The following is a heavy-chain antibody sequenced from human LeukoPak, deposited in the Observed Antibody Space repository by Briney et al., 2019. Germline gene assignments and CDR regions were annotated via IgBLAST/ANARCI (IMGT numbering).Heavy chain of an antibody. V-gene: IGHV4-39*01. D-gene: IGHD6-19*01. CDR1: GGSISSSSYY. CDR3: ARTSSSGWYDFVY. Sequence: SETLSLTCTVSGGSISSSSYYWGWIRQPPGKGLEWIGSIYYSGSTYYNPSLKSRVTISVDTSMNQFSLKLTSVTAADTAVYYCARTSSSGWYDFVYWGQGTRVTVSS. CDR2: IYYSGST. J-gene: IGHJ4*02.